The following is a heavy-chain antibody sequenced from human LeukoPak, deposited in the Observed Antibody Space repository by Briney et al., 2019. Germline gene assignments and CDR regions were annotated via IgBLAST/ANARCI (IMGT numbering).Heavy chain of an antibody. CDR1: GGTFSSYA. V-gene: IGHV1-69*06. CDR2: IIPIFGTA. Sequence: GASVTVSFKASGGTFSSYAISWVRQAPGQGVEWMGGIIPIFGTANYAQKFQGRVTITADKSTSTAYMELSSLRSDDTAVYYCARASLSSHYDILTGSRTQDWFDPWGQGTLVTVSS. J-gene: IGHJ5*02. D-gene: IGHD3-9*01. CDR3: ARASLSSHYDILTGSRTQDWFDP.